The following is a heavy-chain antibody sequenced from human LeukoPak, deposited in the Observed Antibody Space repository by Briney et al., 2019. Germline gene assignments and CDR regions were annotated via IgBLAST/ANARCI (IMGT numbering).Heavy chain of an antibody. V-gene: IGHV3-23*01. CDR1: GFTFSSYA. D-gene: IGHD6-19*01. J-gene: IGHJ4*02. CDR3: AKGTGDSSGWYGVDY. CDR2: ISGSGGST. Sequence: GGSLRLSCAASGFTFSSYAMSWVRQAPGKGLEWVSAISGSGGSTYYADSVKGRFTISRDNSKNTLYLQMNSLRAEDTAVYYCAKGTGDSSGWYGVDYWGQGTLVTVSS.